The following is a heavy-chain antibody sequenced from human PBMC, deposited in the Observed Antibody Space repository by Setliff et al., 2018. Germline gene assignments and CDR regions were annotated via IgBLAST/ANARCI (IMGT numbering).Heavy chain of an antibody. Sequence: SETLSLTCTVSGVSISANHYWGWIRQPPGKGLEWIGSISYGGNTYYNPSLNSRVTISADTSKNQFSVRLNSVTAADTAVYYCASLPYYDSSGYSLSYYWGQGTLVTVSS. CDR3: ASLPYYDSSGYSLSYY. D-gene: IGHD3-22*01. J-gene: IGHJ4*02. V-gene: IGHV4-39*01. CDR1: GVSISANHY. CDR2: ISYGGNT.